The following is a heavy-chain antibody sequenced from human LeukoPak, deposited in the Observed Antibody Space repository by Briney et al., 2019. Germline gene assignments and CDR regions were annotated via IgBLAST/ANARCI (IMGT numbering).Heavy chain of an antibody. CDR3: ARETSGYYYKSYFDY. V-gene: IGHV3-74*01. Sequence: GGSLRLSCAASGFTFSNYWMHWVRQAPGKGLVWVSRINSDGSRTNYADSVKGRFTISRDNAKNTLYLQMNSLRAEGTAVYYCARETSGYYYKSYFDYWGQGTLVTVSS. J-gene: IGHJ4*02. CDR1: GFTFSNYW. D-gene: IGHD3-22*01. CDR2: INSDGSRT.